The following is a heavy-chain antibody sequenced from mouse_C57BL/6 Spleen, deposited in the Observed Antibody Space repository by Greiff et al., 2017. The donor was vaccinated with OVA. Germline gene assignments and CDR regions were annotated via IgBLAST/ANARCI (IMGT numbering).Heavy chain of an antibody. V-gene: IGHV1-54*01. CDR2: INPGSGGT. CDR3: ARRGLGPFDY. D-gene: IGHD3-3*01. CDR1: GYAFTNYL. J-gene: IGHJ2*01. Sequence: VQLQQSGAELVRPGTSVKVSCKASGYAFTNYLIEWVKQRPGQGLEWIGVINPGSGGTNYNEKCKGKATLTADKSSSTAYMQLSSMTSEDSAVYFCARRGLGPFDYWGQGTTLTVSS.